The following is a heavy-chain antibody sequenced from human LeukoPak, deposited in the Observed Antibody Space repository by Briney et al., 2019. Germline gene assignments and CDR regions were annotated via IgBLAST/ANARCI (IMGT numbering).Heavy chain of an antibody. CDR2: IYSDGTT. Sequence: PGGSLRLSCAASGFSVSSIYMNWVRQAPGKGLEWVSVIYSDGTTYHADSVKGRFTISRDDSKNTLYLHMNSLRAEDTAVYYCARAPNWRFDHWGQGTLVTVSS. J-gene: IGHJ4*02. CDR1: GFSVSSIY. D-gene: IGHD1-1*01. CDR3: ARAPNWRFDH. V-gene: IGHV3-53*01.